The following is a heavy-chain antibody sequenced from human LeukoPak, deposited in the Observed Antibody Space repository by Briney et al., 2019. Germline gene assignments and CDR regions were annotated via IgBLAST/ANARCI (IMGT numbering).Heavy chain of an antibody. CDR1: GGSFSGYY. CDR3: ARRRGYCSSTSCYTPSWFDP. CDR2: INHSGST. V-gene: IGHV4-34*01. Sequence: SETLSLTCAVYGGSFSGYYWSWIRQPPGKGLEWIGEINHSGSTNYNPSLKSRVTISVDTSKNQFSLKLSSVTAADTAVYYCARRRGYCSSTSCYTPSWFDPWGQATLVTVS. J-gene: IGHJ5*02. D-gene: IGHD2-2*02.